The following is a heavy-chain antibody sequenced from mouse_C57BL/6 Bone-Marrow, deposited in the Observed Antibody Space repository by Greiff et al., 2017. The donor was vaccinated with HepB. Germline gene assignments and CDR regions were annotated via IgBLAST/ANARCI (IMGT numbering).Heavy chain of an antibody. V-gene: IGHV5-16*01. D-gene: IGHD2-1*01. CDR3: ARDPPYGNYWYFDV. CDR1: GFTFSDYY. Sequence: EVKLMESEGGLVQPGSSMKLSCTASGFTFSDYYMAWVRQVPEKGLEWVANINYDGSSTYYLDSLKSRFIISRDNAKNILYLQMSSLKSEDTATYYCARDPPYGNYWYFDVWGTGTTVTVSS. J-gene: IGHJ1*03. CDR2: INYDGSST.